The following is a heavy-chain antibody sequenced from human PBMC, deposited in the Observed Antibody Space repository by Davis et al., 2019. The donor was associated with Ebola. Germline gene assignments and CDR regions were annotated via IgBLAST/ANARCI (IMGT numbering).Heavy chain of an antibody. J-gene: IGHJ6*04. Sequence: ASVTVSCKASGYTFPSYYMHWLRQAPRQEREWVGIINPSGCSHRYAQKFQGRVTMTRDTSTSTVYMELSSLRSEDTAVYYCAREIVVVVAATNYYYYGMDVWGKGTTVTVSS. CDR1: GYTFPSYY. CDR2: INPSGCSH. CDR3: AREIVVVVAATNYYYYGMDV. V-gene: IGHV1-46*01. D-gene: IGHD2-15*01.